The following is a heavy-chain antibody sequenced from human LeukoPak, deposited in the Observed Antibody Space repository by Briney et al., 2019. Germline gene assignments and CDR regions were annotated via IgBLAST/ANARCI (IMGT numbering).Heavy chain of an antibody. CDR3: ARLRTNYYDSSGYYEAYYFDY. D-gene: IGHD3-22*01. Sequence: ESGPTLVNPXQTLTLTCTFSGFSLSTSGMRVSWIRQPPGKALEWLARIDWDDDKFYSTSLKTRLTISKDTSKNQVVLTMTNMDPVDTATYYCARLRTNYYDSSGYYEAYYFDYWGQGTLVTVSS. J-gene: IGHJ4*02. CDR2: IDWDDDK. V-gene: IGHV2-70*04. CDR1: GFSLSTSGMR.